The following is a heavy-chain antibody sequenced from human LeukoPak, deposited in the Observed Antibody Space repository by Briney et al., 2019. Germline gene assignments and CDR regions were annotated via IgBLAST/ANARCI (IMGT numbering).Heavy chain of an antibody. J-gene: IGHJ4*02. D-gene: IGHD6-19*01. V-gene: IGHV4-34*01. Sequence: SETLSLTCAVYGGSFSGYYWNWVRQPPGKGLEWIGEINHSGSTNYNPSLKSRVTISVDTSKNQFSLKLSSVTAADTAVYYCAREGGGWYYFDYWGQGTLVTVSS. CDR2: INHSGST. CDR3: AREGGGWYYFDY. CDR1: GGSFSGYY.